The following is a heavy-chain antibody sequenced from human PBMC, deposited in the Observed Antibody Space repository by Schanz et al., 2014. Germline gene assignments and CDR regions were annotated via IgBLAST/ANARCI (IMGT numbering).Heavy chain of an antibody. CDR2: ISHDGYST. Sequence: VHLLESGGGLVQPGGSLRLSCSASGFTFSIYAMHWVRQAPGKGLEYVSAISHDGYSTYYADSVKGRFTISRDNSKNTVYIQMISLRAEDTAVYYCARGGPAYYFDDWGQGTLVTVSS. CDR3: ARGGPAYYFDD. J-gene: IGHJ4*02. CDR1: GFTFSIYA. V-gene: IGHV3-64*04.